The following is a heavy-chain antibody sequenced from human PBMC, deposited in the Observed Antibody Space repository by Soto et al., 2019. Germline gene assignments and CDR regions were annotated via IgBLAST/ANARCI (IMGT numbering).Heavy chain of an antibody. J-gene: IGHJ6*02. Sequence: QVQLVQSGAEVKKPGSSVKVSCKASGGTFSSYAISWVRQAPGQGREWLGGVIPIFGTANYAQKFQGRVTITADESTRTAYMELSSLRSEDTAVYYCASHCGGDCYTAYYYYYGMDVWGQGTTVTVSS. CDR3: ASHCGGDCYTAYYYYYGMDV. CDR1: GGTFSSYA. V-gene: IGHV1-69*12. CDR2: VIPIFGTA. D-gene: IGHD2-21*02.